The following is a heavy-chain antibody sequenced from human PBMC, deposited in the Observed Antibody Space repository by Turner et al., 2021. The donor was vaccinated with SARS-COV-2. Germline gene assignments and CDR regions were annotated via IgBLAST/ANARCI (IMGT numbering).Heavy chain of an antibody. CDR2: IKSKTEGGTT. CDR1: GFTSSNAW. J-gene: IGHJ6*02. Sequence: EVQLVESGGGLVKPGGSLRLCCAASGFTSSNAWMSWVRQAPGKGLEWVGRIKSKTEGGTTDYAAPVKGRFTISRDDSKNTLYLQMNSLKTEDTAVYYCTTDIGPITIFGVATRYGMDVWGQGTTVTVSS. V-gene: IGHV3-15*01. CDR3: TTDIGPITIFGVATRYGMDV. D-gene: IGHD3-3*01.